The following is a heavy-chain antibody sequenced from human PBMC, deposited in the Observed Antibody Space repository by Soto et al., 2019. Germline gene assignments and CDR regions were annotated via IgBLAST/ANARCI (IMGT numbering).Heavy chain of an antibody. D-gene: IGHD1-26*01. CDR2: ISYDGSNT. J-gene: IGHJ4*02. CDR3: AKEVGLSGSYYISSSYYFDY. Sequence: QVQLVESGGGVVQPGRSLRLSCVASGFTFSSYGMHWVRQAPGKGLEWVAIISYDGSNTYYADSVKGRFTISRDNSKNTQYLQMNSLRDEDTSVYYCAKEVGLSGSYYISSSYYFDYWGQGTLVTVSS. CDR1: GFTFSSYG. V-gene: IGHV3-30*18.